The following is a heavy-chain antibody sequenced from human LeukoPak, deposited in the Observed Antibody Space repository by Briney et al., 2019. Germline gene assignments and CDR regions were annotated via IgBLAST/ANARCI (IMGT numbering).Heavy chain of an antibody. CDR2: IYYSGST. Sequence: SETLSLTCAVYGGSFSGYYWSWIRQPPGKGLEWIGYIYYSGSTKYNPSLKSRATISEDTSKNQFSLKLSSVTAADTAVYYCARGVGRHWFFDLWGRGTPVTVSS. J-gene: IGHJ2*01. CDR3: ARGVGRHWFFDL. V-gene: IGHV4-34*11. CDR1: GGSFSGYY. D-gene: IGHD2-15*01.